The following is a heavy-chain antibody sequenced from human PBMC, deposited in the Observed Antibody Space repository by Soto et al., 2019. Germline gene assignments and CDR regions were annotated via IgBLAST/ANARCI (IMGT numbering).Heavy chain of an antibody. CDR1: GFVFSDSY. Sequence: PGGSLRISCVASGFVFSDSYMGWVRQAPGKGLQWISYISRSGSTIKYADSVKGRFTIFRDNAKNSVDLQLDSLRAEDTAVYYCVRVDLFYDSTGHCYFDYWGPAPQVTVSS. V-gene: IGHV3-11*01. CDR3: VRVDLFYDSTGHCYFDY. D-gene: IGHD3-22*01. J-gene: IGHJ4*02. CDR2: ISRSGSTI.